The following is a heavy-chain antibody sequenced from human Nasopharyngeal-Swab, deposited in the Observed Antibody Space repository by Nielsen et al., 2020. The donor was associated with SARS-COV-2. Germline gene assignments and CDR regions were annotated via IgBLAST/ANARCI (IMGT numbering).Heavy chain of an antibody. J-gene: IGHJ5*02. CDR2: IYPDNSET. Sequence: GGSLRLSCKGSGYDFFGYWIAWVRQMPGKGLEWMGIIYPDNSETRYSPSFQGQVIISADKSVSTAYLQWSSLRASDTAMYYCARPNAPTFSAGWFDPWGPGTLVTVSS. CDR3: ARPNAPTFSAGWFDP. D-gene: IGHD1-1*01. CDR1: GYDFFGYW. V-gene: IGHV5-51*01.